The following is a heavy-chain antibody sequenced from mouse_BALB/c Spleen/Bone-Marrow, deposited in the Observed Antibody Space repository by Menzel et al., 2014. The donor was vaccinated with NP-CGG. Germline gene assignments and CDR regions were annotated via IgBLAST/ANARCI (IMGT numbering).Heavy chain of an antibody. CDR3: ARHAYYDQTEVSFVY. CDR2: ISGGGSYT. D-gene: IGHD2-4*01. V-gene: IGHV5-9-2*01. Sequence: EVQVVESGGGLVKSGGSLKLSCAASGFTFSNYGMSWVRQTPEKRLEWVATISGGGSYTFYSDSVKGRFTISRDNAKNNLYLQLSSLRSEDTALYYCARHAYYDQTEVSFVYWGQGTLVTVSA. CDR1: GFTFSNYG. J-gene: IGHJ3*01.